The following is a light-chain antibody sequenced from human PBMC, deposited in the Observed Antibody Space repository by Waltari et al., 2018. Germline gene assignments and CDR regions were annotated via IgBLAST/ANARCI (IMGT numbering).Light chain of an antibody. Sequence: SYDLTQSPSVSVSLGQAAPISCAGDKLTFKYVSWYRQRPGQSPELLIFQDIKRPSGVPWRFSGSNSGHTATLTISGTQSLDEADYYCQAWDRRSVVFGGGTKLIVL. V-gene: IGLV3-1*01. CDR1: KLTFKY. CDR2: QDI. J-gene: IGLJ2*01. CDR3: QAWDRRSVV.